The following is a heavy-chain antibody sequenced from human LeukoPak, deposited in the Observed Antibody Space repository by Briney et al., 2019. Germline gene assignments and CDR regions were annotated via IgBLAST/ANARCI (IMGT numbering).Heavy chain of an antibody. V-gene: IGHV3-23*01. CDR3: AKDREGYGDYYDY. J-gene: IGHJ4*02. D-gene: IGHD5-24*01. CDR1: GFTFSSYA. Sequence: PGGSLRLSCAASGFTFSSYAMSWVRQAPGKGPEWVSAISGSGGSTYYADSVKGRFTISRDNSKNTLYLQMNSLRAEDTAVYYCAKDREGYGDYYDYWGQGTLVTVSS. CDR2: ISGSGGST.